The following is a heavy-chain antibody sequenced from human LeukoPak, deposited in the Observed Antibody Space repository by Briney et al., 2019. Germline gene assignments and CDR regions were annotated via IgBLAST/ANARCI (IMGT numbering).Heavy chain of an antibody. D-gene: IGHD6-6*01. V-gene: IGHV3-30*02. CDR2: IRYDGSNK. CDR3: AKDSSSSGYYYYYMDV. CDR1: GFTFSSYG. Sequence: GGFLRLSCAASGFTFSSYGMHWVRQAPGKGLEWVAFIRYDGSNKYYADSVKGRFTISRDNSKNTLYLQMNSLRAEDTAVYYCAKDSSSSGYYYYYMDVWGKGTTVTVSS. J-gene: IGHJ6*03.